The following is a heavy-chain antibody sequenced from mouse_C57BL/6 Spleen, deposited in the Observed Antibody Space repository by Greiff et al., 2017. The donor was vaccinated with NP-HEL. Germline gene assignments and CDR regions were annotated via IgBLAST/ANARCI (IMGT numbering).Heavy chain of an antibody. J-gene: IGHJ3*01. CDR1: GYSFTGYF. D-gene: IGHD1-1*01. CDR3: ASGIYYGSSPAWFAY. Sequence: EVQVVESGPELVKPGDSVKISCKASGYSFTGYFMNWVMQSHGKSLEWIGRINPYNGDTFYNQKFKGKATLTVDKSSSTAHMGLRSLTSEDSAVYYCASGIYYGSSPAWFAYWGQGTLVTVSA. V-gene: IGHV1-20*01. CDR2: INPYNGDT.